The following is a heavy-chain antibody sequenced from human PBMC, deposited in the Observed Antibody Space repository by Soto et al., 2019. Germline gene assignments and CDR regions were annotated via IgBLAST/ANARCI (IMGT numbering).Heavy chain of an antibody. V-gene: IGHV1-69*01. CDR1: GGTFSSYA. CDR3: ATVGAIAAAVTIQEWLAP. CDR2: IIPIFGTA. Sequence: QVQLVQSGAEVKKPGSSVKVSCKASGGTFSSYAISWVRQAPGQGLEWMGGIIPIFGTANYAQKLQGRVTITADEYTSTAYLELSSLRSEDTAVYYRATVGAIAAAVTIQEWLAPWGQGTLVTVSS. J-gene: IGHJ5*02. D-gene: IGHD6-13*01.